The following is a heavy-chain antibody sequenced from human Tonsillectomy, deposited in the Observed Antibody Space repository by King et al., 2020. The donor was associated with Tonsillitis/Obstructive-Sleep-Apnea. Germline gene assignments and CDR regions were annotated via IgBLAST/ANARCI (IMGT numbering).Heavy chain of an antibody. Sequence: VQLQESGPGRVKPSETLSLTCTVSGGSISSYYWSWIRQPPGKGLEWIGYIYDSGSTNYNPSHKSRVTISVDTSKNQFSLKLSFVTAADTAGYYCARDMVLEAGGDAFDIWGQGTMVTVSS. CDR3: ARDMVLEAGGDAFDI. CDR1: GGSISSYY. J-gene: IGHJ3*02. V-gene: IGHV4-59*01. D-gene: IGHD2-8*01. CDR2: IYDSGST.